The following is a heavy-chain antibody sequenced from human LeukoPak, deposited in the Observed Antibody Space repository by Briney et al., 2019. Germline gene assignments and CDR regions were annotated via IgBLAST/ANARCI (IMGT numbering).Heavy chain of an antibody. D-gene: IGHD2-21*02. J-gene: IGHJ4*02. V-gene: IGHV4-30-2*01. Sequence: SETLSLTGAVSGGSISSGGYSWSWIRQPPGKGLEWIGYIYHSGSTYYNPSLKSRVTISVDRSKNQFSLKLSSVTAADTAVYYCARAKLAYCGGDCPNYFDYWGQGTLVTVSS. CDR3: ARAKLAYCGGDCPNYFDY. CDR1: GGSISSGGYS. CDR2: IYHSGST.